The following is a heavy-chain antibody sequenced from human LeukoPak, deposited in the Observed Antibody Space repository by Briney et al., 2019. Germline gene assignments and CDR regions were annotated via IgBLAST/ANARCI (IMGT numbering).Heavy chain of an antibody. CDR1: GFTFSTYW. D-gene: IGHD2-15*01. CDR3: AKSPGYCSGGSCYSPDY. Sequence: GGSLRLSCAASGFTFSTYWMHWVRQAPGKGLEWVSAISGSGGSTYYADSVKGRFTISRDNSKNTLYLQMNSLRAEDTAVYYCAKSPGYCSGGSCYSPDYWGQGTLVTVSS. J-gene: IGHJ4*02. CDR2: ISGSGGST. V-gene: IGHV3-23*01.